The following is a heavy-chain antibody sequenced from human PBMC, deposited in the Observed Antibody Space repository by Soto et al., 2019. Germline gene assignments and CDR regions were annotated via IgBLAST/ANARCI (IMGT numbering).Heavy chain of an antibody. CDR1: GFPFSTYW. V-gene: IGHV3-74*01. D-gene: IGHD2-8*02. Sequence: PGGSLRLSCAASGFPFSTYWLHWVRQAPGKGLVWVSHINTDGSSTTYADSVKGRFTISRDNAKNTLYLQMNSLRAEDTAMYYCARSGGYVDYWGQGTLVTVSS. CDR3: ARSGGYVDY. CDR2: INTDGSST. J-gene: IGHJ4*02.